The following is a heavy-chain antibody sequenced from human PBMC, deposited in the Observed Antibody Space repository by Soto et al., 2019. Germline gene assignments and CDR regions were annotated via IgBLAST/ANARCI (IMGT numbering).Heavy chain of an antibody. CDR3: ARESTGTYYYYYGMDV. V-gene: IGHV1-2*02. Sequence: QVQLVQSGAEVKKPGASVKVSCKASGYTFTGYYMHWVRQAPGQGLEWMGWINPNSGGTNYAQKFQGRVTTTRDTSISTAYMELSRLRSDDTAVYYCARESTGTYYYYYGMDVWGQGTTVTVSS. CDR2: INPNSGGT. J-gene: IGHJ6*02. D-gene: IGHD1-1*01. CDR1: GYTFTGYY.